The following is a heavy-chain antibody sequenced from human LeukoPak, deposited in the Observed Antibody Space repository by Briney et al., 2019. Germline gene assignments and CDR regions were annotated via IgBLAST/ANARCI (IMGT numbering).Heavy chain of an antibody. CDR1: GFTFSSSA. Sequence: RTGGSLRLSCAASGFTFSSSAMSWVRQAPGKGLEWVSAISNNGGYTYYADSVQGRFTISRDNSKSTLCLQMNSLRAEDTAVYYCAKQLGYCSDGSCYFPYWSQGTLVTVSS. CDR3: AKQLGYCSDGSCYFPY. V-gene: IGHV3-23*01. J-gene: IGHJ4*02. CDR2: ISNNGGYT. D-gene: IGHD2-15*01.